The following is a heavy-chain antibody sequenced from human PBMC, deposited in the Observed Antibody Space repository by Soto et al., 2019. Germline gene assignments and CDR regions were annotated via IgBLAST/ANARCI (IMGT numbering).Heavy chain of an antibody. D-gene: IGHD5-12*01. CDR1: GGSIRSSY. CDR2: INYSGST. V-gene: IGHV4-59*01. J-gene: IGHJ6*02. CDR3: ARDRHYRGYDGTYYYYGMDV. Sequence: PSETLSLTCTVSGGSIRSSYWSWIRQPPGKGLEWIGYINYSGSTNYNPSLKSRVTRSVDTSKNQFSLKLNSVTGADTAVYCCARDRHYRGYDGTYYYYGMDVWGQGTTVTVSS.